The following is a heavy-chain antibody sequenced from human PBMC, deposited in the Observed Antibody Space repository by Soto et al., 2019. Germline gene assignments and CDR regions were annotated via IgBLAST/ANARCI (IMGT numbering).Heavy chain of an antibody. Sequence: ASVKVSCKASGYTFTTFGISWVRQAPAQGLEGVGWISANNCNTKYSQRFQGRVSLPTETSARTAYMDASGLRADDTAVYYCARSAPFDIYAITSLEFWGQGXLVTVYS. D-gene: IGHD3-3*01. CDR2: ISANNCNT. CDR3: ARSAPFDIYAITSLEF. J-gene: IGHJ4*02. CDR1: GYTFTTFG. V-gene: IGHV1-18*01.